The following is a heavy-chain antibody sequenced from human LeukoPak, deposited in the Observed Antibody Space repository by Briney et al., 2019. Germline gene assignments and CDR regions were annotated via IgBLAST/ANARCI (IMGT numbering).Heavy chain of an antibody. V-gene: IGHV1-69*04. CDR1: GGTFSSYA. CDR2: IIPILGIA. D-gene: IGHD3-22*01. CDR3: ARDPDKPRTNYYDSSGYYTRRNDN. Sequence: ASVKVSCKASGGTFSSYAISWVRQAPGQGLEWMGRIIPILGIANYAQKFQGRVTITADKSTSTAYMELSSLRSEDTAVYYCARDPDKPRTNYYDSSGYYTRRNDNRGQGTLVTVSS. J-gene: IGHJ4*02.